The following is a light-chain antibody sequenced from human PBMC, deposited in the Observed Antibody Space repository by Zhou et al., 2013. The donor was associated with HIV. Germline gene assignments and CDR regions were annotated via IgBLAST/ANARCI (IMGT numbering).Light chain of an antibody. CDR2: GAS. V-gene: IGKV3-15*01. J-gene: IGKJ5*01. CDR1: QILSSN. Sequence: EIVMTQSPATLSVSPGERATLSCRASQILSSNLAWYQQKPGQAPRLLIYGASTRATGIPARFSGSGSGTDFTLTISSLEPEDFAVYYCQQRSNWPPSITFGQGTRLEIK. CDR3: QQRSNWPPSIT.